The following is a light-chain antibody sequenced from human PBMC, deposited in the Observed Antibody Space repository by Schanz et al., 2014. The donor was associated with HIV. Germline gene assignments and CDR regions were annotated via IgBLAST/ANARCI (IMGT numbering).Light chain of an antibody. CDR1: AFNIGHYS. CDR2: DNN. V-gene: IGLV1-51*01. Sequence: QSVLTQPPSVSAAPGQRVTISCSGSAFNIGHYSVSWYQQFPGTVPKLLIYDNNERPSGIPDRFSGSKSGTSATLGITGLKTGDEADYYCGTWDSNLNDWLFGGGTKLTVL. CDR3: GTWDSNLNDWL. J-gene: IGLJ3*02.